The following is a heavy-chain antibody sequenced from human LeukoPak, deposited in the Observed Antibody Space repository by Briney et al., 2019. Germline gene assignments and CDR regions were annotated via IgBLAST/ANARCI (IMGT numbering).Heavy chain of an antibody. V-gene: IGHV1-2*02. CDR2: INPNSGGT. J-gene: IGHJ4*02. D-gene: IGHD3-10*01. CDR3: ARDYYLFYYGSGSHSTDY. Sequence: GASVKVSCNASGYTFTGYYMHWVRQAPGQGLEWMGWINPNSGGTNYAQKFQGRVTMTRDTSISTAYMELSRLRSDDTAVYYCARDYYLFYYGSGSHSTDYWGQGTLVTASS. CDR1: GYTFTGYY.